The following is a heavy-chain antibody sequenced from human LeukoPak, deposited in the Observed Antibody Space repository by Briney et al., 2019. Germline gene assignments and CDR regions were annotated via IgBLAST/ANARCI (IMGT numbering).Heavy chain of an antibody. CDR3: AKRSRMYDAFDI. D-gene: IGHD2-8*01. Sequence: GGSLRLSCAASGFTFDDYAMYWVRQAPGKGLEWVSGISWNSGSIGYADSVKGRFTISRDNAKNSLYLQMNSLRAEDTALYYCAKRSRMYDAFDIWGQGTMVTVSS. CDR2: ISWNSGSI. V-gene: IGHV3-9*01. CDR1: GFTFDDYA. J-gene: IGHJ3*02.